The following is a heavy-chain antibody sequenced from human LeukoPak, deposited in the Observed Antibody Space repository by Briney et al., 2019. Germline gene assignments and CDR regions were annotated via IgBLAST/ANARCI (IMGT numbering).Heavy chain of an antibody. Sequence: TLSLACAVSGGSISSGGYSWSWIRQPPGKGLEWIGYIYYSGSTYYNPSLKSRVTISVDMSKNQSSLKLSSVTAADTAVYYCARSIAAAEPDYWGQGTLVTVSS. D-gene: IGHD6-13*01. CDR2: IYYSGST. CDR1: GGSISSGGYS. V-gene: IGHV4-30-4*07. J-gene: IGHJ4*02. CDR3: ARSIAAAEPDY.